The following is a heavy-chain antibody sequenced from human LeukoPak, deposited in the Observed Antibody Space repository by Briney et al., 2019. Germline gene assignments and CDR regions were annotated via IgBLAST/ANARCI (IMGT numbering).Heavy chain of an antibody. CDR1: GSSIADYG. J-gene: IGHJ4*02. CDR2: IKWDGGAS. CDR3: VRDLSASWYSLGF. V-gene: IGHV3-20*04. D-gene: IGHD6-13*01. Sequence: GGSLRLSCAASGSSIADYGMSWVRQPPGKGLEWVSGIKWDGGASAYSDSVKGRFTISRDHGKNSLYLQMNDLRDEDTALYFCVRDLSASWYSLGFWGQGALLTVSS.